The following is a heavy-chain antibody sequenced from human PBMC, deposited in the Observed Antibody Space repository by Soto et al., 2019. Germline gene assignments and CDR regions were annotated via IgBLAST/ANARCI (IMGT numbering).Heavy chain of an antibody. V-gene: IGHV3-21*06. CDR3: ARESEDLTSNFDY. CDR1: GFTFTRFS. CDR2: ISSTTNYM. J-gene: IGHJ4*02. Sequence: GGSVRLSCAASGFTFTRFSMNWVRQSPGKGLEWVSSISSTTNYMYYGDSMKGRFTISRDNAKNSLYLEMNSLRAEDTAVYYCARESEDLTSNFDYWGQGTLVTVSS.